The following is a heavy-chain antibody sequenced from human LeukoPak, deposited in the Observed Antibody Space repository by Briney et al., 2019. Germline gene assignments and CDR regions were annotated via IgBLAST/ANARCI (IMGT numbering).Heavy chain of an antibody. Sequence: PSETLSLTCTVSGGSISNSHWSWIRQAPGKGLECMGNFYYGERSNYNPSLRSRVTISADTSKNQFSLKLRSVTAADTAVYYCASEVVTSIEYFQHWGQGTLVTVSS. V-gene: IGHV4-59*01. D-gene: IGHD2-21*02. CDR2: FYYGERS. CDR3: ASEVVTSIEYFQH. CDR1: GGSISNSH. J-gene: IGHJ1*01.